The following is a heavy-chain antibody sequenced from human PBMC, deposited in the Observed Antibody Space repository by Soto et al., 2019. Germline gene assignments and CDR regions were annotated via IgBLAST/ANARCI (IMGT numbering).Heavy chain of an antibody. D-gene: IGHD1-26*01. V-gene: IGHV4-61*01. CDR1: GGSVSSGSYY. Sequence: SETLSLTCTVSGGSVSSGSYYWSWIRQPPGKRLEWIGSIYYTGSTNNNPSLKSRVTISVDTSKNQFSLRLNSVTAADTAVYYCARRWGPTFDFWGQGTLVNVSS. CDR2: IYYTGST. CDR3: ARRWGPTFDF. J-gene: IGHJ4*02.